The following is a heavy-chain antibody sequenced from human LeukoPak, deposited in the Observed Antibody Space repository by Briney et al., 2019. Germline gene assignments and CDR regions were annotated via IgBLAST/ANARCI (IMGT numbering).Heavy chain of an antibody. CDR1: GFTFDDYA. D-gene: IGHD6-13*01. CDR3: ARWGGGSSSWYYFDY. J-gene: IGHJ4*02. Sequence: GGSLRLSCAASGFTFDDYAMHWVRQAPGKGLEWVSLISGDGGSTYYADSVKGRLTISRDNSKNSLYLQMNSLRTEDTALYYCARWGGGSSSWYYFDYWGQGTLVTVSS. CDR2: ISGDGGST. V-gene: IGHV3-43*02.